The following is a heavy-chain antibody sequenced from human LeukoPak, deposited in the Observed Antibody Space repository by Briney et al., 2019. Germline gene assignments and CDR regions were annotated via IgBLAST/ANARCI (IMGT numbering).Heavy chain of an antibody. Sequence: GGSLRLSWAASGXTFSNYALHWVRQAPGKGLEWVAVISYDGSNKYYADSVKGRFTISRDNSKNTLYLQMNSLRAEDTAVYYCARDLYSYGHFDYWGQGTLVTVSS. CDR1: GXTFSNYA. CDR2: ISYDGSNK. CDR3: ARDLYSYGHFDY. D-gene: IGHD5-18*01. J-gene: IGHJ4*02. V-gene: IGHV3-30-3*01.